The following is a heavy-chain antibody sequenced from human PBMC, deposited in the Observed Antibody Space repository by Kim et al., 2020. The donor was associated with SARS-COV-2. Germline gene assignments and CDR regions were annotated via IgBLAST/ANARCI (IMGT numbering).Heavy chain of an antibody. V-gene: IGHV4-4*02. D-gene: IGHD3-16*02. CDR3: ARATYVWGSYLYY. CDR2: IYHSGST. J-gene: IGHJ4*02. CDR1: GGSISSSNW. Sequence: SETLSLTCAVSGGSISSSNWWCWVRQPPGKGLGWIGEIYHSGSTNYNPSLKSRVTISVDKSKNQFSLKLSSVTAADTAVYYCARATYVWGSYLYYWGQGTLGTVSS.